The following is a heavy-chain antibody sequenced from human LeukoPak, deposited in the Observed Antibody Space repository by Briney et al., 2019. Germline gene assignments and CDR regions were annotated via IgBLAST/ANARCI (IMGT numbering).Heavy chain of an antibody. Sequence: GASVKVSCKASGYTFTSYAMHWVRQAPGQRLEWMGWINAGNGNTKYSQKFQGRVTITRDTSASTAYMELSSLRSEDTAVYYCARGRGDSSSWYYYYYYGMDVWGQGTTVTVSS. CDR3: ARGRGDSSSWYYYYYYGMDV. J-gene: IGHJ6*02. V-gene: IGHV1-3*01. CDR2: INAGNGNT. D-gene: IGHD6-13*01. CDR1: GYTFTSYA.